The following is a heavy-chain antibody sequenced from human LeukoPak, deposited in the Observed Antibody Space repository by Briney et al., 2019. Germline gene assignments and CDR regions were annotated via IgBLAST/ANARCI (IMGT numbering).Heavy chain of an antibody. CDR1: GFTVSSNY. D-gene: IGHD1-26*01. V-gene: IGHV3-23*01. CDR2: ISGSGGST. CDR3: AKYSGSYYYPLNWDS. J-gene: IGHJ4*02. Sequence: GGSLRLSCAASGFTVSSNYMSWVRQAPGKGLEWVSAISGSGGSTYYADSVKGRFTLSRDYPKNTLYLQMNSLRAEDTAVYFCAKYSGSYYYPLNWDSWGQGTLVTVSS.